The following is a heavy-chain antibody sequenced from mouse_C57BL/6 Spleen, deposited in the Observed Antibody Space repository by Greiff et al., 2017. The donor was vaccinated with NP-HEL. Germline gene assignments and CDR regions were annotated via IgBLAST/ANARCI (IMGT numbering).Heavy chain of an antibody. V-gene: IGHV5-9*01. J-gene: IGHJ1*03. D-gene: IGHD1-1*01. CDR2: ISGGGGNT. CDR3: ARQGGYYGSSSSWYFDV. CDR1: GFTFRSYT. Sequence: EVQLVESGGGLVKPGGSLKLSCAASGFTFRSYTMSWVRQTPEKRLEWVATISGGGGNTYYPDSVKGRFTISRDNAKNTLYLQMSSLRSEDTALYYCARQGGYYGSSSSWYFDVWGTGTTVTVSS.